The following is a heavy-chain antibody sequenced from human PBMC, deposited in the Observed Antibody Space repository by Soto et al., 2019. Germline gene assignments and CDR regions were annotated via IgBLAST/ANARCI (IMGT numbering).Heavy chain of an antibody. J-gene: IGHJ5*02. CDR2: ISAYNDDT. Sequence: ASVKVSCKASGYTFKSYGISWVRQAPGQGLEWMGWISAYNDDTNSAPKLQGRVTMTTNTSTSTAYMELSSLRSEDTAVYYCARKGDVDTAMASFNWFDPWGQGTLVTVSS. CDR3: ARKGDVDTAMASFNWFDP. V-gene: IGHV1-18*01. CDR1: GYTFKSYG. D-gene: IGHD5-18*01.